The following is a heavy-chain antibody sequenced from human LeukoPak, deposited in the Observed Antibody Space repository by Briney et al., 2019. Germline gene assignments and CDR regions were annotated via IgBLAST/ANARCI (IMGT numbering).Heavy chain of an antibody. Sequence: GESLKISCKGSGYSFTSYWIGWGRQMPGKGLGWIGIIYPDDSDTRYSPSFQGQVTISADKSISTAYLQWSSMKASDTAMYYCARGFGEFRFDYWGQGTLVTVSS. CDR1: GYSFTSYW. CDR3: ARGFGEFRFDY. D-gene: IGHD3-10*01. CDR2: IYPDDSDT. V-gene: IGHV5-51*01. J-gene: IGHJ4*02.